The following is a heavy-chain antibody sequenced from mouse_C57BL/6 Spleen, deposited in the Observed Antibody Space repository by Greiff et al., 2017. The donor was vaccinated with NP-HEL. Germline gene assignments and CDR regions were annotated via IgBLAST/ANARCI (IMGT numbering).Heavy chain of an antibody. CDR1: GYAFSSYW. V-gene: IGHV1-80*01. CDR2: IYPGDGDT. D-gene: IGHD2-5*01. Sequence: QVHVKQSGAELVKPGASVKISCKASGYAFSSYWMNWVKQRPGKGLEWIGQIYPGDGDTNYNGKFKGKATLTADKSSSTAYMQLSSLTSEDSAVYFCARRVYSNYDAMDYWGQGTSVTVSS. CDR3: ARRVYSNYDAMDY. J-gene: IGHJ4*01.